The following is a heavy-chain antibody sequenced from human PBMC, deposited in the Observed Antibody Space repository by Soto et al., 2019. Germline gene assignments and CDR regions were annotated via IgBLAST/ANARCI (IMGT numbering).Heavy chain of an antibody. Sequence: ASVKVSCKASGYTFTGYYMHWVRQAPGQGLEWMGWINPNSGGTNYAQKFQGRVTMTRDTSISTAYMELSRLRSDDTAVYYCAGRGSVYYYYYGMDVWGQGTTVTVSS. D-gene: IGHD3-10*01. CDR3: AGRGSVYYYYYGMDV. V-gene: IGHV1-2*02. J-gene: IGHJ6*02. CDR1: GYTFTGYY. CDR2: INPNSGGT.